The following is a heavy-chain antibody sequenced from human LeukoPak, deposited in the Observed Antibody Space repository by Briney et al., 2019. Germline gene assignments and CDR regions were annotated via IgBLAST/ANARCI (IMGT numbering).Heavy chain of an antibody. J-gene: IGHJ4*02. CDR1: GYTFTSYG. CDR3: ARDRITFGVAQFYY. V-gene: IGHV1-18*04. CDR2: ISAYNGNT. D-gene: IGHD3-16*01. Sequence: ASVKVSCKASGYTFTSYGISWVRQAPGQGLEWMGWISAYNGNTNYAQKLQGRVTMTTDTSTSTAYMELRSLRSDDTAVYYCARDRITFGVAQFYYWSQGTLVTVSS.